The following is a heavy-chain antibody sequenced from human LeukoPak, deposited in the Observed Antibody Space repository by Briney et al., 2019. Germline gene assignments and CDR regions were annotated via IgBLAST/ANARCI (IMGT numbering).Heavy chain of an antibody. J-gene: IGHJ4*02. V-gene: IGHV3-30*03. Sequence: GGSLRLSCEASRFTFSSYGMHWVRQAPGKGLEWVAVISYDGSKKYYADSVKGRITISRDNSKKTLSLQMNSLRPEDTAVYYCARDAGVSDEPFYFAYWGQGTLVTVSS. D-gene: IGHD3-10*01. CDR1: RFTFSSYG. CDR3: ARDAGVSDEPFYFAY. CDR2: ISYDGSKK.